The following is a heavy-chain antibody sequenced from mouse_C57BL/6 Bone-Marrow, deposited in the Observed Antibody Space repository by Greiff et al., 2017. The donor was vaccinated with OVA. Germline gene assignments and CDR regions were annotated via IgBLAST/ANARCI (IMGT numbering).Heavy chain of an antibody. D-gene: IGHD3-1*01. CDR2: IYPGDGDT. J-gene: IGHJ3*01. V-gene: IGHV1-82*01. Sequence: QVQLKESGPELAKPGASVKISCKASGYAFSSSWMNWVKQRPGKGLEWIGRIYPGDGDTNYNGKFKGKATLTADKSSSTAYMQLSSLTSEDSAVYFCARGRAAYWGQGTLVTVSA. CDR3: ARGRAAY. CDR1: GYAFSSSW.